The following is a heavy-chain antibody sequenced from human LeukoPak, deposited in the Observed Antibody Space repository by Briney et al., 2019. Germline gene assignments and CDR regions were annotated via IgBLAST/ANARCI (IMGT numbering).Heavy chain of an antibody. Sequence: SETLSLTCAVYGGSFSGYYWSWIRQPPGKGLEWIGEINHSGSTNYNPSLKSRVTISVDTSKNQFSLKLSSVTAADTAVYYCARRAVLRYFDWLFLSGLDPWGQGTLVTVSS. J-gene: IGHJ5*02. CDR3: ARRAVLRYFDWLFLSGLDP. CDR1: GGSFSGYY. CDR2: INHSGST. D-gene: IGHD3-9*01. V-gene: IGHV4-34*01.